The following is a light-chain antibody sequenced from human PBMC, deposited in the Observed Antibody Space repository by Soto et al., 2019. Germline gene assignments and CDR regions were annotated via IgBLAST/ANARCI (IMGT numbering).Light chain of an antibody. CDR2: GNN. CDR3: QSYDSSRSGQV. Sequence: QSVLTQPPSVSGAPGQRVTISCTGTSSNIGAGYDVHWYQQLPGTAPKLLIYGNNNRPSGVPDRFSGSKSGTSASLAITGLQAEDEADYYRQSYDSSRSGQVFGGGTKLTVL. V-gene: IGLV1-40*01. CDR1: SSNIGAGYD. J-gene: IGLJ3*02.